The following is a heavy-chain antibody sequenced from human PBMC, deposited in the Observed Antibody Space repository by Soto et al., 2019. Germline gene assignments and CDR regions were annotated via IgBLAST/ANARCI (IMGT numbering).Heavy chain of an antibody. CDR3: ARHYSSSWSFYYYMDV. V-gene: IGHV4-39*01. Sequence: SETLSLTCSVSGGSISSSTYYWGWTRQPPGKGLEWIGSIYYSGSTYYNPSIKSRVTISIDTSKSQFSLKLTSVTAADMVVYYCARHYSSSWSFYYYMDVWGKGTTVTVSS. D-gene: IGHD6-13*01. J-gene: IGHJ6*03. CDR2: IYYSGST. CDR1: GGSISSSTYY.